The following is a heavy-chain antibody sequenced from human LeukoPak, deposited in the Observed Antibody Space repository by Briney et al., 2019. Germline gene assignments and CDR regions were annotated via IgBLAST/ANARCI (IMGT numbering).Heavy chain of an antibody. CDR2: INPSGGST. CDR3: ARQGPPHDAFDI. CDR1: GYTFTSYY. J-gene: IGHJ3*02. V-gene: IGHV1-46*01. Sequence: ASVKVSCKASGYTFTSYYMHWVRQAPGQGLEWMGIINPSGGSTSYAQKFQGRVTMTRDTSTSTVYMELSSLRSEDTAMYYCARQGPPHDAFDIWGQGTMVTVSS.